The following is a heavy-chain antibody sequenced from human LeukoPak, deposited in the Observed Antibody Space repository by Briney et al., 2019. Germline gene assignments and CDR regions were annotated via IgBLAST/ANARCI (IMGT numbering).Heavy chain of an antibody. D-gene: IGHD3-22*01. V-gene: IGHV3-49*03. Sequence: GGSLRLSCVSSGYTFGDYSMSWFRQAPGKGLEWVGFIRSKAYGGTTDYAASVKGRFTISRDDSKSIAYLQMNSLKTEDTAVYYCSSSGYYGTTQGGRYFDYWGQGTLVTVSS. CDR1: GYTFGDYS. CDR3: SSSGYYGTTQGGRYFDY. J-gene: IGHJ4*02. CDR2: IRSKAYGGTT.